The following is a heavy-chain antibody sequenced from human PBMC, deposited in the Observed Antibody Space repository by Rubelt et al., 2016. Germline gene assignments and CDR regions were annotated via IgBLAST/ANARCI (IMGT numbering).Heavy chain of an antibody. CDR1: GASISGSRTP. Sequence: VQLQESGPGLVKPSETLALTCTVSGASISGSRTPWSWIRQTPGKGLEWVSVISGSGGYTYYADSVKGRFTIPRDNSKNTLYLQMNSLRAEDTALYYCAKNSRRELPVDPWGQGTLVTVSS. V-gene: IGHV3-23*01. D-gene: IGHD1-7*01. J-gene: IGHJ5*02. CDR2: ISGSGGYT. CDR3: AKNSRRELPVDP.